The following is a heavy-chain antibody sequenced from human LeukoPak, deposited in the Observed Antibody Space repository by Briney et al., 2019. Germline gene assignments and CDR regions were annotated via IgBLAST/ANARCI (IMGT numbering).Heavy chain of an antibody. J-gene: IGHJ4*02. V-gene: IGHV7-4-1*02. CDR1: GYTFTSYA. CDR2: INTNTGNP. Sequence: AAVKVPCKASGYTFTSYAMNWVRQAPGQGLEWMGWINTNTGNPTYAQGFTGRFVFSLDTSVSTAYLQISSLKAEDTAVYYCARDVEYYYDSSGFDYWGQGTLVTVSS. CDR3: ARDVEYYYDSSGFDY. D-gene: IGHD3-22*01.